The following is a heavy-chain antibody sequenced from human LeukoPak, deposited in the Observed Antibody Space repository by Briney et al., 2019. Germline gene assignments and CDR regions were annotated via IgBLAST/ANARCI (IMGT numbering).Heavy chain of an antibody. CDR3: ARAPRDRGYCGATSCFEYMDV. V-gene: IGHV4-61*02. CDR1: GDSISSGSYY. Sequence: SETLSLTCTVSGDSISSGSYYWTWIRQPAGKGLEWIGRIYTSGSTINNPSLKNTNYNPSLKSRVTISVDTSKTQFPLKVTSVTAADTAVYYCARAPRDRGYCGATSCFEYMDVWGRGTTVTISS. CDR2: IYTSGSTINNPSLKNT. J-gene: IGHJ6*03. D-gene: IGHD2-2*01.